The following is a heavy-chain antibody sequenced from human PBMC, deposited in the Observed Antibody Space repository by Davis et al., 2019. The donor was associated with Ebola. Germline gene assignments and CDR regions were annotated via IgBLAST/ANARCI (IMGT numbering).Heavy chain of an antibody. V-gene: IGHV3-11*04. CDR3: AGGVYYYYGMDV. D-gene: IGHD2-8*01. J-gene: IGHJ6*02. CDR1: GFTFSNAW. CDR2: ISSSGSTI. Sequence: GGSLRLSCAASGFTFSNAWMSWVRRAPGKGLEWVSYISSSGSTIYYADSVKGRFTISRDNAKNSLYLQMNSLRAEDTAVYYCAGGVYYYYGMDVWGQGTTVTVSS.